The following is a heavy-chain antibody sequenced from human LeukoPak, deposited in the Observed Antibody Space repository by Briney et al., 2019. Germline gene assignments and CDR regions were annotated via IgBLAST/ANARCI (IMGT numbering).Heavy chain of an antibody. D-gene: IGHD5-12*01. Sequence: KPGGSLRLSCAASGFTFSDYYMSWIRQAPGKGLEWVSYISSSSSYTNYADSVKGRFTISRDNAKNTLYLQMNSLRAEDTAVYYCARDWGGYSGYDGGLFDYWGQGTLVTVSS. J-gene: IGHJ4*02. V-gene: IGHV3-11*05. CDR1: GFTFSDYY. CDR2: ISSSSSYT. CDR3: ARDWGGYSGYDGGLFDY.